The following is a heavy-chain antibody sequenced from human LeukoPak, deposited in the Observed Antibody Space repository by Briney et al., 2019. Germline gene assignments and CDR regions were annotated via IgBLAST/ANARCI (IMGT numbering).Heavy chain of an antibody. V-gene: IGHV4-59*01. CDR2: IYYSGST. CDR3: ARGQYSSSSGYFDY. J-gene: IGHJ4*02. Sequence: SETLSLTCTVSGGSISSYYWSRIRQPPGKGLEWIGYIYYSGSTNYNPSLKSRVTISVDTSKNQFSLKLSSVTAADTAVYYCARGQYSSSSGYFDYWGQGTLVTVSS. D-gene: IGHD6-6*01. CDR1: GGSISSYY.